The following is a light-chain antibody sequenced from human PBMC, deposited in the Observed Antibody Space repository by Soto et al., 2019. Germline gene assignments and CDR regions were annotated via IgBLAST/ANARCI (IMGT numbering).Light chain of an antibody. CDR1: NSNIGAGYD. CDR3: QSYDSSLSGFYV. CDR2: GST. V-gene: IGLV1-40*01. Sequence: SVLTQPPSVSGAPGQWVTISCTGSNSNIGAGYDVHWYQLLPGAAPKLLIYGSTKRPSGVPDRFSGSKSGTSASLAITGLQAEDEADYYCQSYDSSLSGFYVFGTGTKVTVL. J-gene: IGLJ1*01.